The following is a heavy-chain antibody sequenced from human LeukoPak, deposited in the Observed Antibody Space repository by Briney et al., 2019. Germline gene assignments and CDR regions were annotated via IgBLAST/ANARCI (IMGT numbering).Heavy chain of an antibody. Sequence: GGSLRLSCAASGFTFDDYVMSWVRQAPGKGLELVSSVNWSGGSTAYADSVKGRFTISRDSAKNSLYLQMNSLRAEDTALYYCTRGSGSYPDYWGRGTLVTVSS. CDR3: TRGSGSYPDY. V-gene: IGHV3-20*04. CDR1: GFTFDDYV. D-gene: IGHD1-26*01. J-gene: IGHJ4*02. CDR2: VNWSGGST.